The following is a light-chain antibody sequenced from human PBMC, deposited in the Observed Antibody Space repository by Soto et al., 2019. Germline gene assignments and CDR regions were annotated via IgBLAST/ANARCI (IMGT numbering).Light chain of an antibody. J-gene: IGLJ3*02. CDR2: EVT. CDR1: SSDVGGYNF. Sequence: QSALTQPPSASGSPGQSVTISCSGTSSDVGGYNFVSWYQQHPGKAPKLIIYEVTKRPSGVHDRFSGSKSGNTASLTVSGLQAEDEADYYCISHAGSNNLVFGGGTKLTVL. CDR3: ISHAGSNNLV. V-gene: IGLV2-8*01.